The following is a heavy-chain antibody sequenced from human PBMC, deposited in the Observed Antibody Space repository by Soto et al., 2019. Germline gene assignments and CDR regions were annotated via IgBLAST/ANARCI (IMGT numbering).Heavy chain of an antibody. Sequence: GGSLRLSCAASGFTFRDYYMTWIREAPGKGLEWVSYISSSASGIYYADSVKGRFTISRDNAKNSLYLQMNSLRAEDTAVYDCARAYSDAFDIWGQGTMVTVSS. J-gene: IGHJ3*02. V-gene: IGHV3-11*01. D-gene: IGHD2-15*01. CDR2: ISSSASGI. CDR1: GFTFRDYY. CDR3: ARAYSDAFDI.